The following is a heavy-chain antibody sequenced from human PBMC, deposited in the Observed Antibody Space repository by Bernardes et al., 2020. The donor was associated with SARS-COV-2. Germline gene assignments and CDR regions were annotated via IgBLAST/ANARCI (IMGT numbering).Heavy chain of an antibody. CDR3: ARSFHSVAALSAEYFQH. J-gene: IGHJ1*01. D-gene: IGHD6-19*01. CDR1: GYSFTSYW. V-gene: IGHV5-10-1*01. Sequence: GASLKISCKGSGYSFTSYWISWVRQMPGKGLEWMGRIDPSDSYTNYSPSFQGHVTISADKSISTAYLQWSSLKASDTAMYYCARSFHSVAALSAEYFQHWGQGTLVTVSS. CDR2: IDPSDSYT.